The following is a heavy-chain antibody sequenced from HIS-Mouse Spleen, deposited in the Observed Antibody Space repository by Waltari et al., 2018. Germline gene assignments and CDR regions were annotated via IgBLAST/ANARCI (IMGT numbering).Heavy chain of an antibody. J-gene: IGHJ4*02. V-gene: IGHV3-23*01. CDR1: GFPFGCYA. D-gene: IGHD3-10*01. CDR2: ISGSGGST. Sequence: EVQLLESGGGLVQPGGSLRLSCAASGFPFGCYAMSWVRQAPGKGLEWVSAISGSGGSTYYADSVKGRFTISRDNSKNTLYLQMNSLRAEDTAVYYCAQNYYGSGSYYYWGQGTLVTVSS. CDR3: AQNYYGSGSYYY.